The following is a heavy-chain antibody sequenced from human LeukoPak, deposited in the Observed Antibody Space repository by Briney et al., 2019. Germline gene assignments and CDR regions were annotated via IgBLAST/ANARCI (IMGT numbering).Heavy chain of an antibody. Sequence: ASGTLSLTCTVSGGSISSYYWSWIRQPPGKGLEWIGYIYYSGSTNYNPSLKSRVTISVDTSKNQFSLKLSSVTAADTAVYYCARSGGLYNWFDPWGQGTLVTVSS. CDR2: IYYSGST. J-gene: IGHJ5*02. D-gene: IGHD3-16*01. V-gene: IGHV4-59*08. CDR3: ARSGGLYNWFDP. CDR1: GGSISSYY.